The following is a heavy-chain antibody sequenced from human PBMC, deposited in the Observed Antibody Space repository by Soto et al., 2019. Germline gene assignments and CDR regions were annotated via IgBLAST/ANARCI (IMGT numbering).Heavy chain of an antibody. D-gene: IGHD3-22*01. V-gene: IGHV4-31*03. J-gene: IGHJ4*02. CDR2: IHYSGDS. Sequence: SETLSLTCTVIGDSVSSNNYYWSWIRQRPGKGLEWIGYIHYSGDSYDNPSLTSRITMSMDVSKNQFSLNLRSVTAADTAIYYCARDVNDSSGTQGFDYWGQGTLVTVSS. CDR3: ARDVNDSSGTQGFDY. CDR1: GDSVSSNNYY.